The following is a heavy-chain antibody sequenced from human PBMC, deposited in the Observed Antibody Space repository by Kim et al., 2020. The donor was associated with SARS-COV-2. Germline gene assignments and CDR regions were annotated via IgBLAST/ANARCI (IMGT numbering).Heavy chain of an antibody. D-gene: IGHD6-13*01. Sequence: DSVKGRFTISGDNAKNTLHLHMNSLRAEDTAVYYCARASRVGSSLVAIAYWGQGTLVTVSS. J-gene: IGHJ4*02. V-gene: IGHV3-74*01. CDR3: ARASRVGSSLVAIAY.